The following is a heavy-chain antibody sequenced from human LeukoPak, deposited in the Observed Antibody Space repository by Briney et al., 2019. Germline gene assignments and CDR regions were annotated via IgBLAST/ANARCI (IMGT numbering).Heavy chain of an antibody. D-gene: IGHD2-15*01. CDR1: GYIFSDYW. V-gene: IGHV5-51*01. CDR2: IYAGDSDT. CDR3: ARERGYYCSTGSCYFDF. J-gene: IGHJ4*02. Sequence: PGESLQISCRGSGYIFSDYWIGWVRQMPGRGLEWMGIIYAGDSDTRYMPSFQGQVTISADKSINTAYLQWSSLKASDTAVYFCARERGYYCSTGSCYFDFWGQGTLVTVSS.